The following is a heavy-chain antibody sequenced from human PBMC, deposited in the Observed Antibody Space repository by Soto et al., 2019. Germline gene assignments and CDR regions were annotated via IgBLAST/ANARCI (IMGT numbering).Heavy chain of an antibody. Sequence: TGGSLRLSCAASGFTFSSYAMSWVRQAPGKGLEWVSAISGSGGSTYYADSVKGRFTISRDNSKNTLYLQMNSLRAEDTAVYYCVRYGSGSYLQQKYYYYGMDVWCQATTLTVSS. J-gene: IGHJ6*02. V-gene: IGHV3-23*01. CDR2: ISGSGGST. CDR3: VRYGSGSYLQQKYYYYGMDV. CDR1: GFTFSSYA. D-gene: IGHD3-10*01.